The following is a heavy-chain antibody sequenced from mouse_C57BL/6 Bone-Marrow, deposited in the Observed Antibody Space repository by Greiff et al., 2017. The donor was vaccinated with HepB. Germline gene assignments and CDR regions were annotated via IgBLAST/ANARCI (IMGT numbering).Heavy chain of an antibody. D-gene: IGHD1-1*01. V-gene: IGHV5-6*01. J-gene: IGHJ1*03. CDR3: ASPFITTVVAGYFDV. CDR2: ISSGGSYT. Sequence: EVQGVESGGDLVKPGGSLKLSCAASGFTFSSYGMSWVRQTPDKRLEWVATISSGGSYTYYPDSVKGRFTISRDNAKNTLYLQMSSLKSEDTAMYYCASPFITTVVAGYFDVWGTGTTVTVSS. CDR1: GFTFSSYG.